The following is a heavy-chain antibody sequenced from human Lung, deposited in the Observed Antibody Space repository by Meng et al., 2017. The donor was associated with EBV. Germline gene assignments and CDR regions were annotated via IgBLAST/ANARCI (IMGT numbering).Heavy chain of an antibody. J-gene: IGHJ4*02. CDR3: ARDWGDVRGGFDF. D-gene: IGHD3-10*02. V-gene: IGHV6-1*01. CDR1: GDSVSSNSAA. Sequence: QGQPQPSGPGLVKPSQTLPLTCAISGDSVSSNSAAWNWIRQSPSRGLEWLGRTYYRSKYYNDYALSVKSRITINPDTSKNQFSLQLNPVTPEDTAIYYCARDWGDVRGGFDFWGQGTLVTVSS. CDR2: TYYRSKYYN.